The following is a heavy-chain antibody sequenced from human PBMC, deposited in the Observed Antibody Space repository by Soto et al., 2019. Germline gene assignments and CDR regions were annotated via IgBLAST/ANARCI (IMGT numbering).Heavy chain of an antibody. CDR3: ARADESIYSGSNYFDY. D-gene: IGHD1-26*01. V-gene: IGHV1-18*01. Sequence: QVQLVQSGAEVKKPGASVKVSCKASGYTFTSYGISWVRQAPGQGLEWMGWISAYSGNTKYAQNLQGRVTMTTDTSTNTAYMELRSLRSDDTAVYYCARADESIYSGSNYFDYWGQGTLVTVSS. J-gene: IGHJ4*02. CDR2: ISAYSGNT. CDR1: GYTFTSYG.